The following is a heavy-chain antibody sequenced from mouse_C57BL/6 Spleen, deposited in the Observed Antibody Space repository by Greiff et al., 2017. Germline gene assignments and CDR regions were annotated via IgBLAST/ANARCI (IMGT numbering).Heavy chain of an antibody. CDR2: IDPSDSYT. Sequence: QVQLQQPGAELVMPGASVMLSCKASGYTFTSYWMHWVKQRPGQGLEWIGEIDPSDSYTNYNQTFKGKSTLTVDKSSSTAYMQLSSLTSEDSAVYDCARKNDGYYRGYYLDYWGQGTTLTVSS. V-gene: IGHV1-69*01. CDR1: GYTFTSYW. D-gene: IGHD2-3*01. J-gene: IGHJ2*01. CDR3: ARKNDGYYRGYYLDY.